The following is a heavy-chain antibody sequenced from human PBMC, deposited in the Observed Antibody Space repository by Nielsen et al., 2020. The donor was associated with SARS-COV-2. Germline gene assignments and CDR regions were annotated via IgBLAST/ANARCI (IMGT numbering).Heavy chain of an antibody. CDR3: AKDQDYYDLSAPGDV. V-gene: IGHV3-7*01. CDR2: IKQDGSEK. CDR1: GFTFSSYS. D-gene: IGHD3-22*01. Sequence: GGSLRLSCAASGFTFSSYSMNWVRQAPGKGLEWVANIKQDGSEKYYVDSVKGRFTISRDNAKNSLYLQMNSLRAEDTAVYYCAKDQDYYDLSAPGDVWGQGTTVTVSS. J-gene: IGHJ6*02.